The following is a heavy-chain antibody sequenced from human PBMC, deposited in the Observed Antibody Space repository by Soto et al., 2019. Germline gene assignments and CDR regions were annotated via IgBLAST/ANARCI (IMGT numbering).Heavy chain of an antibody. D-gene: IGHD6-6*01. CDR1: GYTFTSYG. CDR3: ARDVRTHTSYYYYGMDV. CDR2: ISAYNGNT. Sequence: GASVKVSCKASGYTFTSYGISWVRQAPGQGLEWMGWISAYNGNTHYAQKLQSRVTMTTDTSTSTAYMELRSLRSDDTAVYYCARDVRTHTSYYYYGMDVWGQGTMDTASS. V-gene: IGHV1-18*04. J-gene: IGHJ6*01.